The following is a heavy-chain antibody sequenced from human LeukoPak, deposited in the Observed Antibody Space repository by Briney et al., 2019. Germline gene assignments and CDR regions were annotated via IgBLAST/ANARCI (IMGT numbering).Heavy chain of an antibody. V-gene: IGHV3-30-3*01. J-gene: IGHJ4*02. Sequence: PGGSLRLSCAASGFTFSSYAMHWVRQAPGKGLEWVAVISYDGSNKYYADSVKGRFTISRDNSKNTLYLQMNSLRAEDTAVYYCARDQNPTVAGTPYYFDYWGQGTLVTVSS. CDR1: GFTFSSYA. CDR2: ISYDGSNK. D-gene: IGHD6-19*01. CDR3: ARDQNPTVAGTPYYFDY.